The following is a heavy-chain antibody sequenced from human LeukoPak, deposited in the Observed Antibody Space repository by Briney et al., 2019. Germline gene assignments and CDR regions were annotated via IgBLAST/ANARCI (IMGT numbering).Heavy chain of an antibody. Sequence: ASVKVSCKASGGTFSSYAISWVRQAPGQGLEWMGGIIPIFGTANYAQKFQGRVTITADESTSTAYMELSSLRSEDTAVYYCARGYRELRFLEWLPDHYYYYMDVWGKGTTVTVSS. CDR3: ARGYRELRFLEWLPDHYYYYMDV. J-gene: IGHJ6*03. D-gene: IGHD3-3*01. CDR2: IIPIFGTA. CDR1: GGTFSSYA. V-gene: IGHV1-69*13.